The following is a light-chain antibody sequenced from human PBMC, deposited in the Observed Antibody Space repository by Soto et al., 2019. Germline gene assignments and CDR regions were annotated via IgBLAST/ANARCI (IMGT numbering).Light chain of an antibody. CDR1: SSDVGGYKY. V-gene: IGLV2-14*01. CDR2: EVS. J-gene: IGLJ1*01. Sequence: QSVLTQPASVSGSHGQSITISCTGTSSDVGGYKYVSWYQQHPGKVPKLLIYEVSNRPSGVPDRFSGSKSGTSASLAITGLQAEDEADYYCQSYDSSLSGLYVFGTGTKLTVL. CDR3: QSYDSSLSGLYV.